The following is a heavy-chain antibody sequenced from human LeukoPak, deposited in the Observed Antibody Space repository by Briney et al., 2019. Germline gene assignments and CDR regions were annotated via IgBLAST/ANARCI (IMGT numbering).Heavy chain of an antibody. CDR3: AEEGTYYDILTDLNYYYGMDV. CDR1: GFTFSSYA. V-gene: IGHV3-23*01. CDR2: ISGGGAST. J-gene: IGHJ6*02. D-gene: IGHD3-9*01. Sequence: GGSLRLSCAASGFTFSSYAMSWVRQAPGKGLEWVSGISGGGASTYYADSVRGRFTISRDNSKNTLYLQMNSLRAEDTAVYYCAEEGTYYDILTDLNYYYGMDVWGQGTTVTVSS.